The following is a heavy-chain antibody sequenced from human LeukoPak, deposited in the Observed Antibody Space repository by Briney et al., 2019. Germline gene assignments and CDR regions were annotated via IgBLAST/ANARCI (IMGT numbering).Heavy chain of an antibody. Sequence: PGGSLRLSGTPSGFTFSDYWMTWVRQAPGKGLEWVANIKPDGSVKYYVDSVKGRFTISRDNADNSLYLQMNSLRVEDTAVYYCAKDSEDYGSGPNWFDPWGQGTLVTASS. CDR3: AKDSEDYGSGPNWFDP. V-gene: IGHV3-7*01. CDR2: IKPDGSVK. CDR1: GFTFSDYW. D-gene: IGHD3-10*01. J-gene: IGHJ5*02.